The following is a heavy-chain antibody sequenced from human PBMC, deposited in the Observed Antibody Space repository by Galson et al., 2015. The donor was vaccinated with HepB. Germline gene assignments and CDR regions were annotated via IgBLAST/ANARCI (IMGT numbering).Heavy chain of an antibody. CDR2: INTNTGNP. V-gene: IGHV7-4-1*02. CDR3: ARDLGVAAAGLDY. Sequence: SVKVSCKASGGTFSSYAISWVRQAPGQGLEWMGWINTNTGNPTYAQGFTGRFVFSLDTSVSTAYLQISNLKAEDIAVYYCARDLGVAAAGLDYWGQGTLVTVSS. D-gene: IGHD6-13*01. J-gene: IGHJ4*02. CDR1: GGTFSSYA.